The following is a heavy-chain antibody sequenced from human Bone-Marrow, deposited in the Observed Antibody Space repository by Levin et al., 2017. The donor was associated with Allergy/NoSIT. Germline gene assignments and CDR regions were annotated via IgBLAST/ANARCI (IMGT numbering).Heavy chain of an antibody. CDR3: ARDKWELPSNWFDP. D-gene: IGHD1-26*01. CDR2: MNPNSGNT. V-gene: IGHV1-8*01. J-gene: IGHJ5*02. Sequence: GASVKVSCKASGYTFTSYDINWVRQATGQGLEWMGWMNPNSGNTGYAQKFQGRVTMTRNTSISTAYMELSSLRSEDTAVYYCARDKWELPSNWFDPWGQGTLVTVSS. CDR1: GYTFTSYD.